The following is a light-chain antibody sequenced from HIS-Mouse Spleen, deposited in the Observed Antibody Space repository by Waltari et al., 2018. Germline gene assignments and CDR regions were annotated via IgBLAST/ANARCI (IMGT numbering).Light chain of an antibody. Sequence: EIVLTQSPGTLSLSPGERATLSCRASQSVSSSYLAWYQQTPGQAPRLLIYGASSRATGIPDRFSGSGSGTDFTLTISRLEPEDFAVYYCQQYGSSPQFGQGTKVEIK. CDR1: QSVSSSY. CDR2: GAS. J-gene: IGKJ1*01. CDR3: QQYGSSPQ. V-gene: IGKV3-20*01.